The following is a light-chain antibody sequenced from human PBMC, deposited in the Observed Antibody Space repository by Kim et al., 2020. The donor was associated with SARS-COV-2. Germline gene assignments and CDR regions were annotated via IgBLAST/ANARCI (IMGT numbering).Light chain of an antibody. CDR1: QSSSSW. CDR3: QQYNSYSWT. V-gene: IGKV1-5*03. Sequence: ESRGDRGNVTCRASQSSSSWLEWYQQKRGKAHRLLIYKASSLQNGVPSRFSGSGSGTELTLANSRLQADDVATYYCQQYNSYSWTFGQGTKVDIK. J-gene: IGKJ1*01. CDR2: KAS.